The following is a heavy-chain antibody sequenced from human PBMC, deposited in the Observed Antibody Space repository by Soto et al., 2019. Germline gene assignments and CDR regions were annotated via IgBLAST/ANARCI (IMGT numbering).Heavy chain of an antibody. D-gene: IGHD3-3*01. CDR1: GGSISSGDYY. CDR3: ARGPLYYDFWSGYYLYYMYF. J-gene: IGHJ6*03. CDR2: IYYSGST. V-gene: IGHV4-30-4*01. Sequence: PSETLSLTCTVSGGSISSGDYYWSWIRQPPGKGLEWIGYIYYSGSTYYNPSLKSRVTISVDTSKNQFSLKLSSVTAADTAVYYCARGPLYYDFWSGYYLYYMYFWGKGTTVTVSS.